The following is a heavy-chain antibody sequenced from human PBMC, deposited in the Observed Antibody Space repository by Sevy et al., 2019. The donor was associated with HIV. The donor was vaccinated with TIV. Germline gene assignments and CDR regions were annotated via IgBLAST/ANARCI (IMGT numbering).Heavy chain of an antibody. V-gene: IGHV3-7*03. J-gene: IGHJ4*02. Sequence: GGSLRLPCAASGFTLSNSWMSWVRQAPGKELEWVGNIKQDGSEEYYVDSVKGRFTISRDNAKKSLYLQMNSLRDEDTAVYYCARDANWGWDYWGQGTVVTVSS. D-gene: IGHD7-27*01. CDR2: IKQDGSEE. CDR3: ARDANWGWDY. CDR1: GFTLSNSW.